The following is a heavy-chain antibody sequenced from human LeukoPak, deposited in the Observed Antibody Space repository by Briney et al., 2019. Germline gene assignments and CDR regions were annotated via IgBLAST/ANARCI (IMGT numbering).Heavy chain of an antibody. CDR2: IYSGGST. J-gene: IGHJ6*02. CDR1: GFTVSSNY. Sequence: PGVSLRLSCAASGFTVSSNYMSWVRQAPGKGLEWVSVIYSGGSTYYADSVKGRFTISRDNSKNTLYLQMNSLRAEGTAVYYCAILGELSYYGMDVWGQGTTATVSS. CDR3: AILGELSYYGMDV. V-gene: IGHV3-66*01. D-gene: IGHD3-10*01.